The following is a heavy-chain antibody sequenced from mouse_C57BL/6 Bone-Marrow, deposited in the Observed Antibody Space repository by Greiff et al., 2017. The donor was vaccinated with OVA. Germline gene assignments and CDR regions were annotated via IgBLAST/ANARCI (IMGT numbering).Heavy chain of an antibody. CDR2: IDPENGDT. CDR1: GFNIKDDY. J-gene: IGHJ3*01. D-gene: IGHD2-2*01. V-gene: IGHV14-4*01. CDR3: TTWFPWFAD. Sequence: EVQLQQSGAELVRPGASVKLSCTASGFNIKDDYMHWVKQRPEQGLEWIGWIDPENGDTEYASKFQGKATITADTSSNTAYLQLSSLTSEDTAVYYCTTWFPWFADWGQGTLVTVSA.